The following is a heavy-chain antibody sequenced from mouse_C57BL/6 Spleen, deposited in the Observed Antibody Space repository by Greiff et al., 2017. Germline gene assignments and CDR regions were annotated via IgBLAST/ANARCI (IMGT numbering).Heavy chain of an antibody. V-gene: IGHV1-55*01. J-gene: IGHJ2*01. CDR1: GYTFTSYW. CDR2: IYPGSGST. CDR3: ARIYYDYDGSYFDY. D-gene: IGHD2-4*01. Sequence: QVQLKQPGAELVKPGASVKMSCKASGYTFTSYWITWVKQRPGQGLEWIGDIYPGSGSTNYNEKFKSKATLTVDTSSSTAYMQLSSLTSEDSAVYYCARIYYDYDGSYFDYWGQGTTLTVSS.